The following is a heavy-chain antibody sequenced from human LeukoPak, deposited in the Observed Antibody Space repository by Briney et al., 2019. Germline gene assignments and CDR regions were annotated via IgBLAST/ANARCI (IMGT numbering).Heavy chain of an antibody. CDR3: ARAVEYSSSSGALFFDY. CDR1: GYTFTGYY. V-gene: IGHV1-2*02. Sequence: GASVKVSCKASGYTFTGYYMHWVRQAPGQGLEWMGWINPNSGGTNYAQKFQGRVTMTRDTSISTAYMELSRLRSDDTAVYYCARAVEYSSSSGALFFDYWGQGTLVTVSS. CDR2: INPNSGGT. J-gene: IGHJ4*02. D-gene: IGHD6-6*01.